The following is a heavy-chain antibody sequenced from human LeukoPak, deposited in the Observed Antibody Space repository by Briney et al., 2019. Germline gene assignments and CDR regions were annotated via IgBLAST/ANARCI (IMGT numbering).Heavy chain of an antibody. CDR2: IKEDGSEK. Sequence: GGSLRLSCAASGFTFSSHWMSWVRQAPGKGLEWVANIKEDGSEKKYVDSVKGRFSISGDNAKNSLYLQMNSLRVEDTAVYYCARDYSLNYWGQGTLVTVSS. D-gene: IGHD2-21*01. CDR3: ARDYSLNY. V-gene: IGHV3-7*01. CDR1: GFTFSSHW. J-gene: IGHJ4*02.